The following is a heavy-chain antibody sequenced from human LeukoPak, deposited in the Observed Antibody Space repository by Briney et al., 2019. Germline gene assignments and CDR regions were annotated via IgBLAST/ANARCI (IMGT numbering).Heavy chain of an antibody. CDR3: ARGNYGGNSDFRDFDY. J-gene: IGHJ4*02. Sequence: SETLSLTCTVSGGSISSYYWSWIRQPPGKGLEWIGYIYYSGSTYYNPSLKSRVTISVDTSKNQFSLKLSSVTAADTAVYYCARGNYGGNSDFRDFDYWGQGTLVTVSS. D-gene: IGHD4-23*01. V-gene: IGHV4-59*08. CDR2: IYYSGST. CDR1: GGSISSYY.